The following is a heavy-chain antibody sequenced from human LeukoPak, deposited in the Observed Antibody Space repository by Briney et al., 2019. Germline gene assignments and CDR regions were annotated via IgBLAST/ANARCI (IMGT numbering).Heavy chain of an antibody. J-gene: IGHJ6*02. CDR2: IYYSGST. V-gene: IGHV4-59*08. Sequence: PSETLSLTRTVSGGSISSYYWSWIRQPPGKGLEWIGYIYYSGSTNYNPSLKSRVTISVDTSKNQFSLKLSSVTAADTAVYYCAGSPGGNYYYYYGMDVWGQGTTVTVSS. CDR3: AGSPGGNYYYYYGMDV. CDR1: GGSISSYY. D-gene: IGHD4-23*01.